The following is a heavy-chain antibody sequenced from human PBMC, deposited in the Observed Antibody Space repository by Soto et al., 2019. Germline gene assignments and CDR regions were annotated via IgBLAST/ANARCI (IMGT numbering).Heavy chain of an antibody. CDR3: ARVAAAGTYNWFDP. CDR1: GGTFSSYT. J-gene: IGHJ5*02. V-gene: IGHV1-69*02. Sequence: QVQLVQSGAEVKKPGSSVKVSCKASGGTFSSYTISWVRQAPGQGLEWMGRIIPILGIANYAQKFQGRVTITADKSTSTAYMKLSSLRSEDTAVYYCARVAAAGTYNWFDPWGQGTLVTVSS. CDR2: IIPILGIA. D-gene: IGHD6-13*01.